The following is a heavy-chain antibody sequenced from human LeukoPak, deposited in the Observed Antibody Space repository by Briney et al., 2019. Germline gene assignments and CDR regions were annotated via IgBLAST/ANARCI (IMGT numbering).Heavy chain of an antibody. V-gene: IGHV3-9*01. CDR1: GFTFSDYA. J-gene: IGHJ4*02. Sequence: QPGGSLRLSCAASGFTFSDYAMHWVRHAPGKGLEWVTGISWNSGSIVYADSVKGRFTISRDNAKNSLYLQMNSLRAEDTALYCCARDGRVAGADPSWVGYYFYYWGEGTLVTVSS. CDR2: ISWNSGSI. D-gene: IGHD6-19*01. CDR3: ARDGRVAGADPSWVGYYFYY.